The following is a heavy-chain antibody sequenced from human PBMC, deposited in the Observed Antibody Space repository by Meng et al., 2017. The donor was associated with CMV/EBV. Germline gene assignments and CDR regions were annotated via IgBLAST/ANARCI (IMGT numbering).Heavy chain of an antibody. V-gene: IGHV3-30*04. CDR3: ARGQAAAGTVY. CDR2: ISYDRSNK. J-gene: IGHJ4*02. Sequence: SCATSGFTVSGYALNGVRQAPGKRLEWVAVISYDRSNKYYADSVKGRFTISRDNSKNTLYLQMNSLRAEDTAVYYCARGQAAAGTVYWGQGTLVTVSS. D-gene: IGHD6-13*01. CDR1: GFTVSGYA.